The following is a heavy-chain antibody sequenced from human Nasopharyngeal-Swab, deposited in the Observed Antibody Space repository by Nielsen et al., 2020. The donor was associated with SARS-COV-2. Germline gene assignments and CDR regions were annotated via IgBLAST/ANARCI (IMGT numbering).Heavy chain of an antibody. Sequence: WIRQPPGKGLEWIGSIYYSGSTYYNPSLKSRVTISVDTSKNQFSLKLSSVIAADTAVYYCASIAAAGAPGYWGQGTLVTVSS. V-gene: IGHV4-39*01. J-gene: IGHJ4*02. CDR2: IYYSGST. D-gene: IGHD6-13*01. CDR3: ASIAAAGAPGY.